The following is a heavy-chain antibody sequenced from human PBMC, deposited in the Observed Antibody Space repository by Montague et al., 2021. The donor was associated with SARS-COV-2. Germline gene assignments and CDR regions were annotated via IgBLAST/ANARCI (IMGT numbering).Heavy chain of an antibody. V-gene: IGHV4-39*01. CDR3: ARLDSDGWGTNYFDY. Sequence: SETLSLTCTVPGASISGRTYYWGWIRQPPGKGLEWIGCIYHSGSTYYNPSLRSRVSISADTSKNQFSLKINSVTAADTAVYYCARLDSDGWGTNYFDYWGQGSLVTVSS. D-gene: IGHD1-1*01. J-gene: IGHJ4*02. CDR2: IYHSGST. CDR1: GASISGRTYY.